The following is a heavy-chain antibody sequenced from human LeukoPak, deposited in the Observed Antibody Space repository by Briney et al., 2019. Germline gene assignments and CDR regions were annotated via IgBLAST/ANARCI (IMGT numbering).Heavy chain of an antibody. J-gene: IGHJ4*02. Sequence: RGESPKISCEGSGYSFSNYWIGWVRQMPGKGLEWMGIIYPGDYETRYSPSFQGLVTISVDKSISTAYLQWSSLKASDTAMYYCAIPPGYCGNDCSFDHWGQGTLVTVSS. D-gene: IGHD2-21*02. V-gene: IGHV5-51*01. CDR2: IYPGDYET. CDR1: GYSFSNYW. CDR3: AIPPGYCGNDCSFDH.